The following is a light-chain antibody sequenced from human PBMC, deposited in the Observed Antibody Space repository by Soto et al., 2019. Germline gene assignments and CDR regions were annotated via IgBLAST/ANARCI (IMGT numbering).Light chain of an antibody. V-gene: IGKV3-20*01. CDR1: QSVSSNY. J-gene: IGKJ5*01. Sequence: EIVLTQSPGPLSLSPGERATLSCRASQSVSSNYLAWYQQKPGQAPRLLIYGASSRATGIPARFSGSGSGTDFTLTISRLEPEDFAVYYCQQYGSSPMTFGQGTRLEIK. CDR3: QQYGSSPMT. CDR2: GAS.